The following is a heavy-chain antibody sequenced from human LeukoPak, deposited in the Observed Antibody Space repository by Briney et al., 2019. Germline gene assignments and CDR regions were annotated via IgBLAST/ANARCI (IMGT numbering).Heavy chain of an antibody. Sequence: GGSLRLSCAASGFIFNNYWMTWVRQAPGKGLEWVAVISYDGSNKYYADSVKGRFTISRDNSKNTLYLQMNSLRAEDTAVYYCARDLADSSSSFFDYWGQGTLVTVSS. V-gene: IGHV3-30*03. CDR3: ARDLADSSSSFFDY. D-gene: IGHD6-6*01. J-gene: IGHJ4*02. CDR1: GFIFNNYW. CDR2: ISYDGSNK.